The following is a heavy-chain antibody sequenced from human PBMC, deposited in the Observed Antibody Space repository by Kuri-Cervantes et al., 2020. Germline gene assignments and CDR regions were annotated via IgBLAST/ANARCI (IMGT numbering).Heavy chain of an antibody. V-gene: IGHV3-53*01. CDR1: GFTVSSHY. CDR2: IFIGGFGGTT. J-gene: IGHJ5*02. CDR3: ARDPHYSDPSNGWLYFGFDP. D-gene: IGHD3-3*01. Sequence: GESLKISCAASGFTVSSHYMNWVRQAPGRGLEWVAVIFIGGFGGTTYYADPVKGRFTVSRDIVKSTVYLEMSGLRAEDTAVYYCARDPHYSDPSNGWLYFGFDPWGPGTRVTVSS.